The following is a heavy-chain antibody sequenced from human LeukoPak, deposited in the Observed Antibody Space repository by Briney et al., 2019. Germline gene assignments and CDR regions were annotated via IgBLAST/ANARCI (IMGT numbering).Heavy chain of an antibody. J-gene: IGHJ4*02. CDR3: AKDDSYYDSSGYSDY. CDR2: TYTGGNS. Sequence: PGGSLRLSGAASGFTVSSIHMFWVRQAPGKGLEWVSVTYTGGNSYYADSVKGRFTISRDNAKNSLYLQMNSLRAEDTAVYYCAKDDSYYDSSGYSDYWGQGTLVTVSS. D-gene: IGHD3-22*01. V-gene: IGHV3-53*01. CDR1: GFTVSSIH.